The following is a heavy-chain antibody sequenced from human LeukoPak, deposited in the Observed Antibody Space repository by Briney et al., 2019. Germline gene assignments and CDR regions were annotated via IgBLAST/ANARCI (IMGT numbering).Heavy chain of an antibody. D-gene: IGHD2-2*01. CDR3: ARDQGYCTSASCRGDAFDV. V-gene: IGHV3-7*01. CDR2: IKQDGSEK. CDR1: GFTFSSYW. Sequence: SGGSLRLSCAASGFTFSSYWMSRVRQAPGKGLEWVAKIKQDGSEKYYVDSVKGRFTISRDNAKNSLSPQMNSLRAEDTAVYYCARDQGYCTSASCRGDAFDVWGQGSMVSVSS. J-gene: IGHJ3*01.